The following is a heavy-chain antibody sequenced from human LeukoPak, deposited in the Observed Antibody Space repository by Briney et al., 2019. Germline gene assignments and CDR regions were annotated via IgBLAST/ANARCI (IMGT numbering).Heavy chain of an antibody. J-gene: IGHJ4*02. CDR3: ARTLHSSSWFVGDY. D-gene: IGHD6-13*01. Sequence: ASVKVSCKASGYTFTGYYMHWVRQAPGQGLEWMGWINPNSGGTNYAQKFQGWVTMTRDTSISTAYMELSRLRSDDTAVYYCARTLHSSSWFVGDYWGQGTLVTVSS. CDR2: INPNSGGT. CDR1: GYTFTGYY. V-gene: IGHV1-2*04.